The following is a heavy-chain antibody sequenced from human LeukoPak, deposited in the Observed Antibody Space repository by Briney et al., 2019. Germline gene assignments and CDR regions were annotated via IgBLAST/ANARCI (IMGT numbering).Heavy chain of an antibody. CDR3: ARVFGLDCSGGSCYSD. D-gene: IGHD2-15*01. CDR2: INPNSGGT. V-gene: IGHV1-2*02. Sequence: ASVKVSCKASGYTFTGYYMHWVRQAPGQGLEWMGWINPNSGGTNYAQKFQGRVTMTRDTSISTAYMELSRLRSDDTAVYYCARVFGLDCSGGSCYSDWGQGTLVTVSS. CDR1: GYTFTGYY. J-gene: IGHJ4*02.